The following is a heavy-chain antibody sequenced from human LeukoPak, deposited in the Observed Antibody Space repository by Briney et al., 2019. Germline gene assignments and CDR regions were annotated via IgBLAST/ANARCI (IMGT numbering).Heavy chain of an antibody. CDR2: ISSDGSNT. J-gene: IGHJ4*02. CDR3: ARQNRDFDY. Sequence: GSLRLPFSASGFNLRWLLMHWVRQSSGKGLVWVSRISSDGSNTNYAVSVKGRFTISRDNAKNTLYLQMNSLRAEDTALYYCARQNRDFDYWGQGTLVTVSS. D-gene: IGHD1-14*01. V-gene: IGHV3-74*01. CDR1: GFNLRWLL.